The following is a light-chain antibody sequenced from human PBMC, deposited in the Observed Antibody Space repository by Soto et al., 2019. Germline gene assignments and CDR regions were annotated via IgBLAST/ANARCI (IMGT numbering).Light chain of an antibody. CDR1: SSNIGGNS. CDR3: AAWDDSLSGFYV. Sequence: QSALTQPPSASGAPGQRVTISCSGSSSNIGGNSVSWYQQLPGTAPKLLIYRNDQRPSGVPDRFSGSKSGTSASLAISGLRSEDEADYYWAAWDDSLSGFYVFRTGTKVTVL. J-gene: IGLJ1*01. V-gene: IGLV1-47*01. CDR2: RND.